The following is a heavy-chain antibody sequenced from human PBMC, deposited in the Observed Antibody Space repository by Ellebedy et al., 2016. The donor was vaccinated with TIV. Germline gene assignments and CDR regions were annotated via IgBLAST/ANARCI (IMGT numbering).Heavy chain of an antibody. CDR1: GFSFSGYG. Sequence: PGGSLRLSCAASGFSFSGYGMSWVRQPPGKGLEWVSTISGGGENTHYADSVKGRFTISRDNSKNTLYLQMNNLRAEDTALYYCARGNEIPGPEPLDNWGQGTLVTVSS. D-gene: IGHD1-14*01. V-gene: IGHV3-23*01. CDR2: ISGGGENT. CDR3: ARGNEIPGPEPLDN. J-gene: IGHJ4*02.